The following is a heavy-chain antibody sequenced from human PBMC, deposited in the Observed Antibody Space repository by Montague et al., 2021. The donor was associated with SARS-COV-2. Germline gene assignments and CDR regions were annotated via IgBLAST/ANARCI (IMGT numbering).Heavy chain of an antibody. D-gene: IGHD3-22*01. Sequence: CAISGDSVSSNIATWNWIRQSPSRGLEWLGRTYYRSKWYNDYAESVKSRITIDPDTSKHQFSLHLNSVTPEDTAVYYCARLPYFYDSTHAFDIWGQGTMVTVSS. V-gene: IGHV6-1*01. CDR2: TYYRSKWYN. CDR3: ARLPYFYDSTHAFDI. J-gene: IGHJ3*02. CDR1: GDSVSSNIAT.